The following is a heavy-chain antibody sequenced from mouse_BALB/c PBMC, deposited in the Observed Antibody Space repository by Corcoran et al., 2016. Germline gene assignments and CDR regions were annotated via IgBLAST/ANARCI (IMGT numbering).Heavy chain of an antibody. CDR1: GFDFSRYW. D-gene: IGHD4-1*01. CDR3: ARNANWGYFDY. CDR2: INPDSSMI. Sequence: EVKLLESGGGLVQPGGSLKLSCAASGFDFSRYWMSWVLQAPGKGLEWIGEINPDSSMINYTPSLKDKFIISRDNAKNTLYLQLNKVSSDDTALSYCARNANWGYFDYWGQGTTLTVSS. J-gene: IGHJ2*01. V-gene: IGHV4-1*02.